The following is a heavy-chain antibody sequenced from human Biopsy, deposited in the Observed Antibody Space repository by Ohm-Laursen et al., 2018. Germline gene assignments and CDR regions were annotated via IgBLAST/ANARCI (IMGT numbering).Heavy chain of an antibody. D-gene: IGHD2-15*01. CDR1: GDSIRNYY. J-gene: IGHJ3*01. Sequence: GTLSLTCTVSGDSIRNYYRSWIRQAAGKGLEWIGRIYPGGGTIYSPSLKSRVTILLDTSKNQFSLKLSSVTVADTAVYYCARVEDCSGDNCPRLAFDLWGQGTTVIVSS. V-gene: IGHV4-4*07. CDR3: ARVEDCSGDNCPRLAFDL. CDR2: IYPGGGT.